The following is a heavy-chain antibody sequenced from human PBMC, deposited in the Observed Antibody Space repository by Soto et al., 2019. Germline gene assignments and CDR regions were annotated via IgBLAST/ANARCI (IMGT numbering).Heavy chain of an antibody. CDR3: ARGGYGAY. V-gene: IGHV1-18*01. J-gene: IGHJ4*02. D-gene: IGHD3-10*01. CDR1: GYAFTTYG. CDR2: ISAHNGNT. Sequence: QVHLVQSGAEVKKPGASVKVSCKGSGYAFTTYGITWVRQAPGQGLEWMGWISAHNGNTNYAQKLQGRVTVTRDTSTSTAYMEVRSLRADDTAVYYCARGGYGAYWGQGALVTVSS.